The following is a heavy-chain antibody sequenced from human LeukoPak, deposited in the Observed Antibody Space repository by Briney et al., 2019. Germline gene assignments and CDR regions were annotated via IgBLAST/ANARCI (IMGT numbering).Heavy chain of an antibody. J-gene: IGHJ4*02. CDR2: INTQGTYT. V-gene: IGHV3-74*01. CDR3: VIDLGDYNDF. CDR1: GITFSSYW. D-gene: IGHD2-15*01. Sequence: PGRSLRLSCAVSGITFSSYWMHWVRQDPGRGLLWVSRINTQGTYTNYADSVKGRFTISRDNAKNTLYLQMSSLRADDTAVYYCVIDLGDYNDFWGQGTLVSVSS.